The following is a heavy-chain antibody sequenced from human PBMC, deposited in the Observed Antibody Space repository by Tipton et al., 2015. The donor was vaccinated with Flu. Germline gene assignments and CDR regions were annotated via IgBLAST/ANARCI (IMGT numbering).Heavy chain of an antibody. J-gene: IGHJ5*02. CDR3: ASAEYSSSSWFDP. D-gene: IGHD6-6*01. CDR2: IYYSGST. CDR1: GGSISSYY. V-gene: IGHV4-59*01. Sequence: TLSLTCTVSGGSISSYYWNWIRQPPGKGLEWIGYIYYSGSTNYNPSLKSRVTISVDTSKNQFSLKLSSVTAADTAVYYCASAEYSSSSWFDPWGQGTLVTVSS.